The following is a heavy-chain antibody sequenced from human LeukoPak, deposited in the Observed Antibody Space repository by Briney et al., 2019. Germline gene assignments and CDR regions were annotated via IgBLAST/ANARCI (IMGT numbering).Heavy chain of an antibody. CDR3: AIRRNYYDSSGYWAFDY. CDR2: ISSSSSYI. CDR1: GFTFSRYS. J-gene: IGHJ4*02. Sequence: GGSLRLSCAASGFTFSRYSMNWVRQAPGKGLEWVSSISSSSSYIYYTDSVKGRFTISRDNAKNSLYLQMNSLRAEDTAVYYCAIRRNYYDSSGYWAFDYWGQGTLVTVSS. V-gene: IGHV3-21*01. D-gene: IGHD3-22*01.